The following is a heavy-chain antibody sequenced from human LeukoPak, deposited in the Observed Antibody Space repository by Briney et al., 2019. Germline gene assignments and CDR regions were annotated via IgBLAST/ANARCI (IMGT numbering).Heavy chain of an antibody. Sequence: SETLSLTCTVSGDSISSYYWSWIRQPPGKGLEWIGYIYYSGSTNYNPSLKSRVTISVDTSKNQFSLKLSSVTAADTAVYYCARGRVSYYYDSSGYYPFGYWGQGTLVTVSS. CDR3: ARGRVSYYYDSSGYYPFGY. CDR2: IYYSGST. CDR1: GDSISSYY. V-gene: IGHV4-59*01. D-gene: IGHD3-22*01. J-gene: IGHJ4*02.